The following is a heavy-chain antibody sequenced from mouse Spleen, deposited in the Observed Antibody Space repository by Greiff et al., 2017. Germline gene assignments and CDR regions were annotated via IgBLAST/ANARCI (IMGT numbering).Heavy chain of an antibody. CDR3: TSSYYYGSSSFDY. D-gene: IGHD1-1*01. Sequence: VKLQQPGTELVKPGASVKLSCKASGYTFTSYWMHWVKQRPGQGLEWIGNINPSNGGTNFNEKFKSKATLTVDKSSSTAYMQLSSLTSEDSAVYYCTSSYYYGSSSFDYWGQGTTLTVSS. CDR2: INPSNGGT. J-gene: IGHJ2*01. CDR1: GYTFTSYW. V-gene: IGHV1-53*01.